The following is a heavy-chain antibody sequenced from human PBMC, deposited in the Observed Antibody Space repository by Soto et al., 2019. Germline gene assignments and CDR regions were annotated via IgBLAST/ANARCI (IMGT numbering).Heavy chain of an antibody. CDR2: IVNDGSEQ. Sequence: QVQLVESGGGVVRPGRSLRLSCAATGFSFSTHGMHWVRQAPGKGLEWVAVIVNDGSEQDYSDSVKGRFTISRDNSTNTLFLQMNNLRADDTAVYSCARDDNSADTGLDHWGQGILVTVSS. D-gene: IGHD1-20*01. CDR1: GFSFSTHG. CDR3: ARDDNSADTGLDH. V-gene: IGHV3-33*01. J-gene: IGHJ4*02.